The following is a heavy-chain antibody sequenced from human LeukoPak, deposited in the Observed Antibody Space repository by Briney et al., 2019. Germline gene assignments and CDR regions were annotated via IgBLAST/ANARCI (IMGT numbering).Heavy chain of an antibody. CDR2: IYSGGST. CDR3: ARVPAPWYFDY. V-gene: IGHV3-53*01. CDR1: GFTFSSYA. D-gene: IGHD6-25*01. J-gene: IGHJ4*02. Sequence: PGGSLRLSCAASGFTFSSYAMSWVRQAPGKGLEWVSVIYSGGSTYYADSVKGRFTISRDNSKNTLYLQMNSLRAEDTAVYYCARVPAPWYFDYWGQGTLVTVSS.